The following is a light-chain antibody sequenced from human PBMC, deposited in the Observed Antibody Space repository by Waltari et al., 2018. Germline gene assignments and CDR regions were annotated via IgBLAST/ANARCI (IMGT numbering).Light chain of an antibody. J-gene: IGKJ1*01. Sequence: DIQMNQSPSSLSASVGDRVTITCRASQTISSYLAWYQQKPGKVPKLLIYAASSLESGVPSRFSGSGSGTEFTLTISSLQPEDFATYYCQQHNSHPPTFGQGTKVEIK. CDR2: AAS. CDR3: QQHNSHPPT. CDR1: QTISSY. V-gene: IGKV1-17*03.